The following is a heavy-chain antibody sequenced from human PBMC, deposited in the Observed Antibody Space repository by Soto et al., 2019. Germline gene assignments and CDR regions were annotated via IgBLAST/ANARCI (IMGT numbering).Heavy chain of an antibody. D-gene: IGHD1-1*01. CDR2: ISHDGTKQ. CDR1: GFTFSSYY. J-gene: IGHJ4*02. Sequence: QVQLVESGGGVVQPGRSLRLSCAASGFTFSSYYMHWVRQAPGKGLEWVAVISHDGTKQYYADSVKGRFSISRDNSQNTLYLQMNSLRLDDTAIYYCARDSADNDNWQKTSPLTDYWGQGTLVTVSS. CDR3: ARDSADNDNWQKTSPLTDY. V-gene: IGHV3-30*04.